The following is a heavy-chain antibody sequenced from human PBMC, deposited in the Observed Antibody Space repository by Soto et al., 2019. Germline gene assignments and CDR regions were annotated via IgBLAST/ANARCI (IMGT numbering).Heavy chain of an antibody. V-gene: IGHV3-48*02. CDR1: GFTFSNYN. Sequence: GGSLRLSCAASGFTFSNYNMNWVRQAPGKGLVWVSYISSSSSTIYYADSVKGRFTISRDNAKNSLYLQMNSLRDEDTALYYCARGKYYDYGMDVWGQGTTVTVSS. J-gene: IGHJ6*02. CDR3: ARGKYYDYGMDV. CDR2: ISSSSSTI.